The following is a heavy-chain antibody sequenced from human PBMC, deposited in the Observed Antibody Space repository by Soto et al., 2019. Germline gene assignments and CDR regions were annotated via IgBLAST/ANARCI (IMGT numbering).Heavy chain of an antibody. CDR1: GGTFTSYA. CDR2: IIPIFGTA. D-gene: IGHD3-22*01. Sequence: SAKVSCNAPGGTFTSYAISRVRQAPGKGLEWMGGIIPIFGTANYAQKFQGRVTITADESTSTAYMELSSLRSEDTAVYYCARVGPNYYDSSGYLDYWGQGTLVTVSS. J-gene: IGHJ4*02. V-gene: IGHV1-69*13. CDR3: ARVGPNYYDSSGYLDY.